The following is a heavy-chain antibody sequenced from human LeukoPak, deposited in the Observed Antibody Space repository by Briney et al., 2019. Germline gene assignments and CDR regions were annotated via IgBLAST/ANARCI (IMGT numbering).Heavy chain of an antibody. CDR3: AREGSSGSGSYYNPRGYFQH. J-gene: IGHJ1*01. CDR2: IKQDGSEK. V-gene: IGHV3-7*01. D-gene: IGHD3-10*01. Sequence: GGSLRLSCAASGFTFSSYGMHWVRQAPGKGLEWVANIKQDGSEKYYVDSVKGRFTISRDNAKNSLYLQMNSLRAEDTAVYYCAREGSSGSGSYYNPRGYFQHWGQGTLVTVSS. CDR1: GFTFSSYG.